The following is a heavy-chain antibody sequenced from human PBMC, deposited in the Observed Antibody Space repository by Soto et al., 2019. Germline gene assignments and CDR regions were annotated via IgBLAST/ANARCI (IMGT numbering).Heavy chain of an antibody. CDR3: AKSRMGSSWYEGDS. CDR2: IKSKTDGGTT. CDR1: GFTFNNAW. Sequence: EVQLVESGGGLVKPGGSLRLSCAASGFTFNNAWMNWIRQAPGKGLEWVGRIKSKTDGGTTDYAAPVKGRFTISRDDSKNTLYLQMNSLKTEDTAVYFCAKSRMGSSWYEGDSWGQGTLVTVSS. V-gene: IGHV3-15*07. J-gene: IGHJ4*02. D-gene: IGHD6-13*01.